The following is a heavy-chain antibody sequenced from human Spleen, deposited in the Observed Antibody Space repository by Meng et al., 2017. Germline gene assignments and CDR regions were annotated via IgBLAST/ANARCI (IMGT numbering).Heavy chain of an antibody. Sequence: GESLKISCAASGFTFSNYDMSWVRQAPGKGLEWVSTISISGDRTYSADSVKGRFTISRDDSKNTLYLQMNTLRAEDTALYYCAKTSSTCFDPWGQGTLVTVSS. V-gene: IGHV3-23*01. J-gene: IGHJ5*02. CDR2: ISISGDRT. CDR1: GFTFSNYD. CDR3: AKTSSTCFDP.